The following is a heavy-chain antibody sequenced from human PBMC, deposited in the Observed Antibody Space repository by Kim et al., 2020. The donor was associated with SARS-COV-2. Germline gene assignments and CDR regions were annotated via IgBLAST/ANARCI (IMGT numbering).Heavy chain of an antibody. CDR2: VSYSGTT. CDR3: VADSSTSAWYYF. V-gene: IGHV4-39*01. J-gene: IGHJ4*02. CDR1: GGSLSATNFF. Sequence: SETLSLTCTVSGGSLSATNFFWGWIRQSPVKGLEWLASVSYSGTTYYNPSLNSRLTLSLGTSNNQFSLNLRSMTAADTALYYCVADSSTSAWYYFWGRGTPVTVSS. D-gene: IGHD6-19*01.